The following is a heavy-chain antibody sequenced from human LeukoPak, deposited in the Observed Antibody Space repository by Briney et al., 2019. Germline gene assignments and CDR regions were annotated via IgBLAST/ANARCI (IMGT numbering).Heavy chain of an antibody. J-gene: IGHJ4*02. V-gene: IGHV3-21*01. CDR1: GFTFSSYS. D-gene: IGHD2/OR15-2a*01. CDR2: ISSSGSYI. CDR3: AREPIYGLDFDY. Sequence: GGSLRLSCAASGFTFSSYSMNWVRQAPGKGLGWVSSISSSGSYIYYADSVKGRFTISRDNANKSLYLQLNSLRAEDTAVYFCAREPIYGLDFDYWGQGTLVTVSS.